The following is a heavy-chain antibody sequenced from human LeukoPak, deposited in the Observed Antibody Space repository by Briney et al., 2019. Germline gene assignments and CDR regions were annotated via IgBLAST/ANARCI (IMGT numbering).Heavy chain of an antibody. J-gene: IGHJ5*02. V-gene: IGHV1-69*05. D-gene: IGHD4-17*01. CDR2: IIPLFGTA. Sequence: SVKVSCKTSGGTFNNSAISWVRQAPGQGLEWLGGIIPLFGTADYAQKFQGRVTITKDDSTRTVYLELTSLTSDDTAVYYCARDVHGDYGSGWFDPWGQGTLVSVSS. CDR1: GGTFNNSA. CDR3: ARDVHGDYGSGWFDP.